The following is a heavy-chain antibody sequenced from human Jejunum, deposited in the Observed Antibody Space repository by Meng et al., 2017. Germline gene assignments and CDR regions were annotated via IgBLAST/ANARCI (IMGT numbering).Heavy chain of an antibody. CDR3: ARVSTVSNYAVDF. CDR1: GGTFSSYA. Sequence: SVKVSCKASGGTFSSYAFTWVRQAPGQGLEWMGGITPFFGTTNYAQRFQGRVTITADESTATAYMEVPSLRSEDKAVYYCARVSTVSNYAVDFWGQGTPVTVSS. V-gene: IGHV1-69*13. D-gene: IGHD6-19*01. CDR2: ITPFFGTT. J-gene: IGHJ6*02.